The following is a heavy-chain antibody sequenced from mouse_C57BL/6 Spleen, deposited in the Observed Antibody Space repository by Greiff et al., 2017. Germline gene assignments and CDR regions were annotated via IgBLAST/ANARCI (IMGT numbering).Heavy chain of an antibody. CDR3: AMGGKTLIYDYEGYFDV. CDR2: IDPNSGGT. D-gene: IGHD2-4*01. V-gene: IGHV1-72*01. Sequence: QVHVKQPGAELVKPGASVKLSCKASGYTFTSYWMPWVKQRPGRGLEWIGRIDPNSGGTKYNEKFKSQATLTVDKPSSTAYMQLSSLTSEDAAVYYCAMGGKTLIYDYEGYFDVWGTGTTVTVSS. CDR1: GYTFTSYW. J-gene: IGHJ1*03.